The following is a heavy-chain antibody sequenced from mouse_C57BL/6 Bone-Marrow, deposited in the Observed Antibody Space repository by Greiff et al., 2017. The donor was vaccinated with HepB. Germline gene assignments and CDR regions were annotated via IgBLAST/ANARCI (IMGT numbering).Heavy chain of an antibody. D-gene: IGHD1-1*01. J-gene: IGHJ3*01. Sequence: QVQLQQSGAELARPGASVKLSCKASGYTFTSYGISWVKQRTGQGLEWIGEIYPRSGNTYYNEKFKGKATLTADKSSSTAYMELRSLTSEHSAVYFCAHYYGSSYEFAYWGQGTLVTVSA. CDR2: IYPRSGNT. CDR1: GYTFTSYG. CDR3: AHYYGSSYEFAY. V-gene: IGHV1-81*01.